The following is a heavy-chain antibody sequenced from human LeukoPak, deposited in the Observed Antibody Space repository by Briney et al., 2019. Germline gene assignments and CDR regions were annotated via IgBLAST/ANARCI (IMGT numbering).Heavy chain of an antibody. V-gene: IGHV4-34*01. CDR1: GGSFSGYY. CDR3: ARGRVRYSSSWYLFDY. D-gene: IGHD6-13*01. Sequence: SETLSLTCAVYGGSFSGYYWSWIRQPPGKGLEWIGEINHSGSTNYNPSLKSRVTISVDTSKNQFSLKLSSVTAADTAVYYCARGRVRYSSSWYLFDYWGQGTLVTVSS. CDR2: INHSGST. J-gene: IGHJ4*02.